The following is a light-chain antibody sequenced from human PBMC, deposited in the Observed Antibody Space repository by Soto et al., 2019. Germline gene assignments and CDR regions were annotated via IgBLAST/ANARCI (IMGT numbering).Light chain of an antibody. Sequence: QSALTQPPSASGSPGQSVTISCTGTGSDVGGYNYVSWYQQHPGKAPKFMIYEVSRRPSGVPDRFSGSKSGNTASLIVSGLQAEDEADYYCSSYAGSNNLVFGGGTKLTVL. CDR3: SSYAGSNNLV. V-gene: IGLV2-8*01. CDR1: GSDVGGYNY. J-gene: IGLJ2*01. CDR2: EVS.